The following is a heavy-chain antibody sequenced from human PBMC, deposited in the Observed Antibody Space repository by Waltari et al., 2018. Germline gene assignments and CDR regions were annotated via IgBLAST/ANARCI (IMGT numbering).Heavy chain of an antibody. CDR3: ARGYSTGRSGFDY. V-gene: IGHV3-48*01. CDR2: ISSSSSTL. Sequence: EVQLVESGGGLIQPGGSLGVSGAASGSPFVPNSLNGARRAPGKGLEWVSYISSSSSTLYYADSVKGRFTISRDNAKNSLYLQMNSLRAEDTAVYYCARGYSTGRSGFDYWGQGTLVTVSS. J-gene: IGHJ4*02. D-gene: IGHD2-8*02. CDR1: GSPFVPNS.